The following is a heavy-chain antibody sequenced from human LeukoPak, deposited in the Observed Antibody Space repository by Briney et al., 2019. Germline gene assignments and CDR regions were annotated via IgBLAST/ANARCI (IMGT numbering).Heavy chain of an antibody. J-gene: IGHJ3*02. CDR3: AKVRSRYDYVWGSYRYTGVVGAFDI. Sequence: GESLRLSCAASRFTFSSYAMSWVRQAPGKGLEWVSAISGSGGSTYYADSVKGRFTISRDNSKNTLYLQMNSLRAEDTAVYYCAKVRSRYDYVWGSYRYTGVVGAFDIWGQGTMVTVSS. CDR2: ISGSGGST. V-gene: IGHV3-23*01. D-gene: IGHD3-16*02. CDR1: RFTFSSYA.